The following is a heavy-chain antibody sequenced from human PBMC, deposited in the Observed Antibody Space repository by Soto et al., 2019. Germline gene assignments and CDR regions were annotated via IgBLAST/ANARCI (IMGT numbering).Heavy chain of an antibody. CDR2: IIPIFGTA. V-gene: IGHV1-69*01. CDR3: AGGYYYDSSGYVYWYFDL. D-gene: IGHD3-22*01. Sequence: QVQLVQSGAEVKKPGSSVKVSCKASGGTFSSYAISWVRQAPGQGLEWMGGIIPIFGTANYAQKFQGRVTITADESTSTAYMELSSLISEDTAVYYCAGGYYYDSSGYVYWYFDLWGRGTLVTVSS. CDR1: GGTFSSYA. J-gene: IGHJ2*01.